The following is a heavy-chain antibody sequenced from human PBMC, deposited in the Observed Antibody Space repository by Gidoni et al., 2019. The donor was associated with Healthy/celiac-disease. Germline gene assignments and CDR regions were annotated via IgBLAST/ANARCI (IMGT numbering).Heavy chain of an antibody. Sequence: QVQLQESGPGLVKPSETLSLTCPVSGGSISSYYWSWIRQPPGKGLEWIGYIYYSGSTNYNPSLKSRVTISVDTSKNQFSLKLSSVTAADTAVYYCARATPGGYPTRGGRYDYGMDVWGQGTTVTVSS. CDR2: IYYSGST. CDR1: GGSISSYY. CDR3: ARATPGGYPTRGGRYDYGMDV. V-gene: IGHV4-59*01. J-gene: IGHJ6*02. D-gene: IGHD5-12*01.